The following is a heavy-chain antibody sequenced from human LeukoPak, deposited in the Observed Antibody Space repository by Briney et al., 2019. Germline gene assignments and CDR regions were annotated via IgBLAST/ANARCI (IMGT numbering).Heavy chain of an antibody. Sequence: GGSLRLSCAASGFTFSNYDMHWVRQAPGKGLEWVSSIRYDGSNKYYADSVKGRFTISRDKAKNTLYLQVDSLRAEDTAVYFCARFDSSGYYFYYWGQGTLATVSS. D-gene: IGHD3-22*01. V-gene: IGHV3-30*02. J-gene: IGHJ4*02. CDR1: GFTFSNYD. CDR2: IRYDGSNK. CDR3: ARFDSSGYYFYY.